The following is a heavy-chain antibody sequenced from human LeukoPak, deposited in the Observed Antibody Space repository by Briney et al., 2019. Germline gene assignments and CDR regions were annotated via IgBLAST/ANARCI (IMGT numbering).Heavy chain of an antibody. CDR2: IIPILGIA. CDR1: GGTFSSYT. CDR3: AIHGLAARHSAYYYYYMDV. D-gene: IGHD6-6*01. V-gene: IGHV1-69*02. J-gene: IGHJ6*03. Sequence: GASVKVSCKASGGTFSSYTISWVRQAPGQGLEWMGRIIPILGIANYAQKLQGRVTITTDESTSTAYMELSSLRSEDTAVYYCAIHGLAARHSAYYYYYMDVWGKGTTVTVSS.